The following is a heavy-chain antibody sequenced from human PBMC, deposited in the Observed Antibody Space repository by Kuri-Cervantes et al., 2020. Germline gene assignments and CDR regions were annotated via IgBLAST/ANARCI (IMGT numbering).Heavy chain of an antibody. CDR1: GYTFTSYD. Sequence: ASVKVSCKASGYTFTSYDINWVRQAPGQGLVWMGWINPNSGGTNYAQKFQGRVTMTRDTSISTAYMELSRLRSDDTAVYYCARVGRLGQARGGSWFDPWGQGTLVTVSS. CDR2: INPNSGGT. CDR3: ARVGRLGQARGGSWFDP. J-gene: IGHJ5*02. V-gene: IGHV1-2*02. D-gene: IGHD3-10*01.